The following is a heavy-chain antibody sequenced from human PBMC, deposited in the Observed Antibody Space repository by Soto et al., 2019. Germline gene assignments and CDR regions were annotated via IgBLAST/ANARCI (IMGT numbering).Heavy chain of an antibody. Sequence: PSETLSLTXTVSGGSVTSDEDYWTWIRQSPGKGLEWIGYISNSGSTGYNSSLKTRLSMSVDRSKNQFTLRLTSVTAADTAVYFCATESGSTYGYFDHWGQGTQVTVSS. D-gene: IGHD5-18*01. CDR3: ATESGSTYGYFDH. CDR1: GGSVTSDEDY. V-gene: IGHV4-30-4*01. CDR2: ISNSGST. J-gene: IGHJ4*02.